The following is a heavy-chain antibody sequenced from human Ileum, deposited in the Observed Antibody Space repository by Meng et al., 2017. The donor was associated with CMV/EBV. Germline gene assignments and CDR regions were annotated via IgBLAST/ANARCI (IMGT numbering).Heavy chain of an antibody. Sequence: SETLSRTCAVYGGSFSGYYWSWIRQPPGKGLEWIGEINHSGSTNYNPSLKSRVTISVDTSKNQFSLKLSSVTAADTAVYYCAIGVSGYFDYWGQGTLVTVSS. CDR2: INHSGST. CDR3: AIGVSGYFDY. V-gene: IGHV4-34*01. CDR1: GGSFSGYY. D-gene: IGHD3-3*01. J-gene: IGHJ4*02.